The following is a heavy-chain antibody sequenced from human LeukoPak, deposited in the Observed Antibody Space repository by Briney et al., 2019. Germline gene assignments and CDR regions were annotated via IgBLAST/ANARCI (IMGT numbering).Heavy chain of an antibody. CDR3: ARDMVVGCSSTSCESRDY. Sequence: GGPLRLSCAASGFTFSSYSMNWVRQAPGKGLEWVSSISSSSSYIYYADSVKGRFTISRDNAKNSLYLQMNSLRAEDTAVYYCARDMVVGCSSTSCESRDYWGQGTLVTVSS. CDR1: GFTFSSYS. D-gene: IGHD2-2*01. V-gene: IGHV3-21*01. J-gene: IGHJ4*02. CDR2: ISSSSSYI.